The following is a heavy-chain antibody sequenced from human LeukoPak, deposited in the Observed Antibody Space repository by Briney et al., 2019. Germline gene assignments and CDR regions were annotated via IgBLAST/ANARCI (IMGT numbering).Heavy chain of an antibody. J-gene: IGHJ4*02. Sequence: GGSLRLSCAASGLTFDDYGMSRVRQAPGQELGCGSGINWYGGSTGYAKSVQGRFTISRDNAKNSLYLQMNSLRAEDTALYYCARTVYNSSWRNYFDYWGQGTLVTVSS. V-gene: IGHV3-20*04. D-gene: IGHD6-13*01. CDR1: GLTFDDYG. CDR2: INWYGGST. CDR3: ARTVYNSSWRNYFDY.